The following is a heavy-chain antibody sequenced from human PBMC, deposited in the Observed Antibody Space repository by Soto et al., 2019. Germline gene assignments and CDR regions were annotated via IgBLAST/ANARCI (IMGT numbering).Heavy chain of an antibody. CDR3: ATDVTYYDFWSGYYGMDV. CDR1: GYTFTSYY. Sequence: ASVKVSCKASGYTFTSYYMRWVRQAPGQGLEWMGIINPSGGSTSYAQKFQGRVTMTRDTSTSTVYMELSSLRSEDTAVYYCATDVTYYDFWSGYYGMDVWGQGTTVTV. V-gene: IGHV1-46*01. D-gene: IGHD3-3*01. CDR2: INPSGGST. J-gene: IGHJ6*02.